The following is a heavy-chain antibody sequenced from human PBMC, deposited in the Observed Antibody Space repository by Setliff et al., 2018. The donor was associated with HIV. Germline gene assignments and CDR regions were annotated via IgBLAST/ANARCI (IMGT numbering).Heavy chain of an antibody. CDR1: GDSIITYY. Sequence: SETLSLTCTVSGDSIITYYWTWIRQPPGKGLEWIGYIYYSGSTHSNPSLKSRLTISVDTSSNQFSLKLNSVTAADTAIYYCARSSRSSPFWFDYWGLGTLVTVSS. J-gene: IGHJ4*01. D-gene: IGHD6-6*01. CDR2: IYYSGST. CDR3: ARSSRSSPFWFDY. V-gene: IGHV4-59*12.